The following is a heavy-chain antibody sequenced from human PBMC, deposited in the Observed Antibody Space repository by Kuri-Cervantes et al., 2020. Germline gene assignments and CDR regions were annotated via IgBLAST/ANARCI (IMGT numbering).Heavy chain of an antibody. Sequence: SVKVSCKASGYTFSGYYIHWVRQAPGQGLEWMGGIIPIFGTANYAQKFQGRVTITTDESTSTAYMELSSLRSEDTAVYYCARGRYSSSRYYYMDVWGKGTTVTVSS. J-gene: IGHJ6*03. CDR2: IIPIFGTA. V-gene: IGHV1-69*05. CDR3: ARGRYSSSRYYYMDV. CDR1: GYTFSGYY. D-gene: IGHD6-6*01.